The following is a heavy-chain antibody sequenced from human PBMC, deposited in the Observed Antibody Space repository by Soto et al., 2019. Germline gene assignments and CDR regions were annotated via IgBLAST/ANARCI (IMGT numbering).Heavy chain of an antibody. J-gene: IGHJ5*02. Sequence: SVTICHPCTVAGGYIGSSSYYRGCIRQPPGKGLEWIGSIYYSGSTYYNPSLKSRVTISVDTSKNQFSLKLSSVTAADTAVYYCARHSVYYDILTGYSNWFDPWGQGTQVTVSS. CDR1: GGYIGSSSYY. V-gene: IGHV4-39*01. D-gene: IGHD3-9*01. CDR3: ARHSVYYDILTGYSNWFDP. CDR2: IYYSGST.